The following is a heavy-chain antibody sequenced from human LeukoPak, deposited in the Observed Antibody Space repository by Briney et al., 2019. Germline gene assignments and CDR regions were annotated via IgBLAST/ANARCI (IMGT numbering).Heavy chain of an antibody. V-gene: IGHV4-34*01. CDR1: GGSFSGYY. CDR3: ATRPPRVYCSSTSCYGMDV. Sequence: PSETLPLTCAVYGGSFSGYYWSWIRQPPGKGLEWIGEINHSGSTNYNPSLKSRVTISVDTSKNQFSLKLSSVTAADTAVYYCATRPPRVYCSSTSCYGMDVWGKGTTVTVSS. CDR2: INHSGST. J-gene: IGHJ6*04. D-gene: IGHD2-2*01.